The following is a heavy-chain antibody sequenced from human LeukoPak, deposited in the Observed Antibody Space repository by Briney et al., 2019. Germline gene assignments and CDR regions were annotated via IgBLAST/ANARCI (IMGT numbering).Heavy chain of an antibody. CDR3: ARSDYPLANDS. Sequence: ASVKVSYKASGYTFTDYYMHWLRQAPGQGLEWMGWINPNSGGTIYAQKFQGRVTMTRDTSISTAYMELNSLRSDDTAVYYCARSDYPLANDSWGQGTLVTVSS. CDR2: INPNSGGT. J-gene: IGHJ4*02. V-gene: IGHV1-2*02. D-gene: IGHD1-26*01. CDR1: GYTFTDYY.